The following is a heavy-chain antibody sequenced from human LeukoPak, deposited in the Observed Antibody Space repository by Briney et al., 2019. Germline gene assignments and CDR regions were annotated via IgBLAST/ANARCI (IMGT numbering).Heavy chain of an antibody. V-gene: IGHV4-34*01. CDR2: INHSGST. J-gene: IGHJ4*02. D-gene: IGHD6-6*01. CDR3: ARDGSPFYSSSSRGLFDY. CDR1: GGSFSGYY. Sequence: SETLSLTCAVYGGSFSGYYWSWIRQPPGKGLEWIGEINHSGSTNYNPSLKSRVTISVDTSKNQFSLKLSSVTAADTAVYYCARDGSPFYSSSSRGLFDYWGQGTLVTVSS.